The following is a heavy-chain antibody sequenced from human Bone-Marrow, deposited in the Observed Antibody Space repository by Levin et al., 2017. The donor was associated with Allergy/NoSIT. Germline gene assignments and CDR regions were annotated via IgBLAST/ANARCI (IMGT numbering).Heavy chain of an antibody. V-gene: IGHV4-59*01. CDR2: IFYSGTT. J-gene: IGHJ4*02. Sequence: SQTLSLTCTVSGGSFISYYWSWIRLPPGKQLEWIGYIFYSGTTNYNPSLKSRVTVSVDTSKNQFSLILSSLTAADTAVYYCARIRRDCSGTSCYLFDSWGQGTLVTVSS. CDR1: GGSFISYY. CDR3: ARIRRDCSGTSCYLFDS. D-gene: IGHD2-2*01.